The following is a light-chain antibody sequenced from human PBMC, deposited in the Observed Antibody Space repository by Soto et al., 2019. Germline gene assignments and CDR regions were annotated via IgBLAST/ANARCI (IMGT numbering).Light chain of an antibody. CDR2: GAS. V-gene: IGKV3-20*01. CDR1: QSVSSSY. Sequence: EIVLTQSPGTLSLSPGERATLSCRASQSVSSSYLAWYQQKPGQAPRLLFYGASTRATGIPDRFSGGGSGTDFTLIISRLEPEDFAVYYCQQCGSSPRTFGQGTKLEIK. J-gene: IGKJ2*01. CDR3: QQCGSSPRT.